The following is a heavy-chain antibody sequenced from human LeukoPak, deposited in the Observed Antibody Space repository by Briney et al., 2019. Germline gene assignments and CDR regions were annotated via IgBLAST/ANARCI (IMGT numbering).Heavy chain of an antibody. CDR1: GFTFDDYA. J-gene: IGHJ5*02. Sequence: PGRSLRLSCAASGFTFDDYAMHWVRHAPGKGLEWVSGISWNSGSIGYADSVKGRFTLSRDNAKNSLYLQMNSLRAEDMALYYCAKGIGYSYGGNWFDPWGQGTLVTVSS. D-gene: IGHD5-18*01. CDR3: AKGIGYSYGGNWFDP. CDR2: ISWNSGSI. V-gene: IGHV3-9*03.